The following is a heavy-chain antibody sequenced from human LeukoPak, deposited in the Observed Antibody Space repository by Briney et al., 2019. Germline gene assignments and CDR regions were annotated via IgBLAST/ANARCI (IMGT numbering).Heavy chain of an antibody. D-gene: IGHD3-16*02. Sequence: GGSLRLSCAASGFTVSSSFMSWVRQAPGKGLEWVSVIYSGGSTYYADSVKGRFTISRDNSKNTLYLQMNSLRAEDTAVYYCARAGVWGSYRYFDHWGQGTLVTVSS. CDR2: IYSGGST. CDR1: GFTVSSSF. J-gene: IGHJ4*02. CDR3: ARAGVWGSYRYFDH. V-gene: IGHV3-53*01.